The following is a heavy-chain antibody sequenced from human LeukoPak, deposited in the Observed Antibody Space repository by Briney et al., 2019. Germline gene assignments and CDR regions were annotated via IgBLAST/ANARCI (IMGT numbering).Heavy chain of an antibody. Sequence: GGSLRLSCAPSGFTFSKYGMHWVRQAPGKGLEWVAFTRFDGSTKYYRDSVKGRFTVSRDNAKNTLYLQMNSLRAEDTAVFYCARGDTVTTIDYWGQGTLVIVSS. CDR1: GFTFSKYG. V-gene: IGHV3-30*02. J-gene: IGHJ4*02. CDR3: ARGDTVTTIDY. CDR2: TRFDGSTK. D-gene: IGHD4-17*01.